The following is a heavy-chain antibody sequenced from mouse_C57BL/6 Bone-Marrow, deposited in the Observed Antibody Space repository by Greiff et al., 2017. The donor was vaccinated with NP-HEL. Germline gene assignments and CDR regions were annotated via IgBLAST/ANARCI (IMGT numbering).Heavy chain of an antibody. D-gene: IGHD1-1*01. J-gene: IGHJ1*03. CDR1: GFTFSDAW. CDR2: IRNKANNHAT. V-gene: IGHV6-6*01. CDR3: TRPYYGSSPYWYFDV. Sequence: EVMLVESGGGLVQPGGSMKLSCAASGFTFSDAWMDWVRQSPEKGLEWVAEIRNKANNHATDYAESVKGRFTISRDDSKSSVYLQLNGLRAEDTGIYYCTRPYYGSSPYWYFDVWGTGTTVTVSS.